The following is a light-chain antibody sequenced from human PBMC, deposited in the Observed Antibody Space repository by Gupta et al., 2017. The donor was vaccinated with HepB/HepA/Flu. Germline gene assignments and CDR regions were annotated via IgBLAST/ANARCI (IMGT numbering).Light chain of an antibody. V-gene: IGLV2-23*02. J-gene: IGLJ2*01. CDR2: DVN. CDR1: SSQIGTYNH. Sequence: QSALTQSASVSGSPGQSITISCTAASSQIGTYNHGSWYQQHPGKAHKLILYDVNERPSGISDRFSVSKSGNTASLTISGLQAEDEADYYCCSFGGNNNVLFGGGTQLTVL. CDR3: CSFGGNNNVL.